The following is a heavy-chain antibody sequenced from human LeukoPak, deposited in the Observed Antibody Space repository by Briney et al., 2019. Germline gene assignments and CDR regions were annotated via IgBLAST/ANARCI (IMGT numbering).Heavy chain of an antibody. CDR1: GGTFSSYA. Sequence: SVKVSCKASGGTFSSYAISWVRQAPGQGLEWMGGIIPIFGTANYAQKFQGRVTITADESTSTAYMELSSLRPEDTAVYYCARERRVPGSYVGYFDYWGQGTLVTVSS. D-gene: IGHD1-26*01. CDR2: IIPIFGTA. J-gene: IGHJ4*02. V-gene: IGHV1-69*13. CDR3: ARERRVPGSYVGYFDY.